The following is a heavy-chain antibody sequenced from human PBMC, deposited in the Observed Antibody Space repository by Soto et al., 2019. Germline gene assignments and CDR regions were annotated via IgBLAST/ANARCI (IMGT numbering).Heavy chain of an antibody. CDR2: ISSSSSYI. Sequence: EVQLVESGGGLVKPGGSLRLSCAASGFTFSSYSMNWVRQAPGKGLEWVSSISSSSSYIYYADSVKGRFTISRDNAKNSLYLQMNSLRAEDTAVYYCATPRDAVVTLLDPFDYWGQGTLVTVSS. CDR3: ATPRDAVVTLLDPFDY. V-gene: IGHV3-21*01. CDR1: GFTFSSYS. J-gene: IGHJ4*02. D-gene: IGHD2-21*02.